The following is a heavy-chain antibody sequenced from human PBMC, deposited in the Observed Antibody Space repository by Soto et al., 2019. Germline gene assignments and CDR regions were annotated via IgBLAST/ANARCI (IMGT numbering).Heavy chain of an antibody. J-gene: IGHJ4*02. CDR2: ISYSGST. CDR3: AMRHSGSFTY. Sequence: SETLSLTCTVSGGSVSSDRNYWSWIRQSPGKELEWIGYISYSGSTSYNPSLKSRVTISIDMSTNQFSLKLSSVTAADMDIYYCAMRHSGSFTYWGQGSVVTVSS. D-gene: IGHD1-26*01. CDR1: GGSVSSDRNY. V-gene: IGHV4-61*01.